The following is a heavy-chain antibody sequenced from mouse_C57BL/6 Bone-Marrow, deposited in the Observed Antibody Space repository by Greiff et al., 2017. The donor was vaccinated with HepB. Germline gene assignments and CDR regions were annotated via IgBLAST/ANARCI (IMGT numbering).Heavy chain of an antibody. CDR3: ARTVTTLDY. V-gene: IGHV1-76*01. CDR2: IYPGSGNT. D-gene: IGHD2-2*01. Sequence: QVQLKESGAELVRPGASVKLSCKASGYTFTDYYINWVKQRPGQGLEWIARIYPGSGNTYYNEKFKGKATLTAEKSSSTAYMQLSSLTSEDSAVYYCARTVTTLDYWGQGTTLTVSS. J-gene: IGHJ2*01. CDR1: GYTFTDYY.